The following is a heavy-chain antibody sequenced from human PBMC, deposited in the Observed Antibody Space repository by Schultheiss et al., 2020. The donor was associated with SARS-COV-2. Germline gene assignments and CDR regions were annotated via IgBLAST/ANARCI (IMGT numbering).Heavy chain of an antibody. CDR3: AKDRGENSNFDF. D-gene: IGHD2-21*01. J-gene: IGHJ4*02. Sequence: GGSLRLSCAASGFTFSSYGMHWVRQAPGKGLEWVAVIWYDGSNKYYADSVKGRFTISRDNSKNTLYLQMNSLKAEDTAVYYCAKDRGENSNFDFWGQGTLVTVSS. CDR1: GFTFSSYG. V-gene: IGHV3-33*06. CDR2: IWYDGSNK.